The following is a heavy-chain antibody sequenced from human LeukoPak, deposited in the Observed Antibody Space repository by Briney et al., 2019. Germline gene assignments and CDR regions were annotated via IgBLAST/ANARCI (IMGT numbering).Heavy chain of an antibody. J-gene: IGHJ4*02. CDR2: IYHSGST. CDR1: GGSISSSNW. V-gene: IGHV4-4*02. D-gene: IGHD3-10*01. Sequence: PSETLSLTCAVSGGSISSSNWWSWVRPPPGKGLEWIGEIYHSGSTNYNPSLKSRATISVDKSKNQFSLKLSSVTAADTAVYYCARHYGSGSHSLDYWGQGTLVTVSS. CDR3: ARHYGSGSHSLDY.